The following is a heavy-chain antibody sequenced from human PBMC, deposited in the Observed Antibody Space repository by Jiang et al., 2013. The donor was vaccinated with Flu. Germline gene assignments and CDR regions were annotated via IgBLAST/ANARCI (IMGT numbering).Heavy chain of an antibody. J-gene: IGHJ6*01. D-gene: IGHD6-13*01. Sequence: KPTQTLTLTCSISGFSLTSSGVSVGWIRQPPGKALEWLALIYWDDDKRYSPSLKRRLTITKDTSKKQVVLTMTNMDPVDTATYYCAHRRLLYSSSQPAPMMHYHGMDVWGPKGTTVTVSS. CDR3: AHRRLLYSSSQPAPMMHYHGMDV. CDR2: IYWDDDK. V-gene: IGHV2-5*02. CDR1: GFSLTSSGVS.